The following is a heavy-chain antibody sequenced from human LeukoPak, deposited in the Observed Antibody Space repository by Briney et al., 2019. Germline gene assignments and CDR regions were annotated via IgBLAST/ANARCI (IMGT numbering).Heavy chain of an antibody. CDR1: GFSLRTRGMW. D-gene: IGHD4-17*01. J-gene: IGHJ4*02. V-gene: IGHV2-70*01. CDR2: IDWDDDK. CDR3: ARSLLTTVTTGYYFDY. Sequence: SGPTLVKPTQTLTLTCTFSGFSLRTRGMWVSWTRQPPGEALEWLSLIDWDDDKYYSTSLKTRLTISKDTSKNQVVLTMTNMDPVDTATYYCARSLLTTVTTGYYFDYWGQGTLVTVSS.